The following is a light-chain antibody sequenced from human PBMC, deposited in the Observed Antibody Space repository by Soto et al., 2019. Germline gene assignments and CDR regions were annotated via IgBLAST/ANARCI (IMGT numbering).Light chain of an antibody. CDR1: QTISSW. V-gene: IGKV1-5*03. CDR3: QQRSSWPPTIT. Sequence: DIQMTQSPSTLSGSVGDRVTITCRAIQTISSWLAWYQQKPGKAPKLLIYKASTLKSGVPSRFSGSGSGTDFTLTISSLEPEDFAVYYCQQRSSWPPTITFGQGTRLEIK. CDR2: KAS. J-gene: IGKJ5*01.